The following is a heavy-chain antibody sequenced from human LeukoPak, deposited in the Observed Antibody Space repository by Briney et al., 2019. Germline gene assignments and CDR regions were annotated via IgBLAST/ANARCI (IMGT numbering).Heavy chain of an antibody. CDR3: ARAGSYDYVWGSYRSYYFDY. Sequence: PSETLSLTCAVYGGSFSGYYWSWIRQPPGKGLEWIGEITHSGSTNYNPSLKSRVTISVDTSKNQFSLKLSSVTAADTAVYYCARAGSYDYVWGSYRSYYFDYSGQGTLVTVSS. D-gene: IGHD3-16*02. J-gene: IGHJ4*02. CDR1: GGSFSGYY. V-gene: IGHV4-34*01. CDR2: ITHSGST.